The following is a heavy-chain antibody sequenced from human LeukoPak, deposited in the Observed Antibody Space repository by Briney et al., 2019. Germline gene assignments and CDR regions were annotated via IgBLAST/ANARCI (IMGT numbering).Heavy chain of an antibody. CDR2: IGSDSTYE. D-gene: IGHD1-26*01. J-gene: IGHJ4*02. V-gene: IGHV3-21*01. Sequence: GGSLRLSCVASGFTFRSYSMHWVRQAPGKGLEWVSSIGSDSTYEYSPDSVKGRFTISRDDAKNSLYLQVNSLRVEDTAVYYCATGEGGSYPRLYFDDWGQGTLVTVSS. CDR1: GFTFRSYS. CDR3: ATGEGGSYPRLYFDD.